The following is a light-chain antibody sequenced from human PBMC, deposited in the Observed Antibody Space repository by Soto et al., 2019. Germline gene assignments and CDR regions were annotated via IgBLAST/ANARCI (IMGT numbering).Light chain of an antibody. V-gene: IGLV2-8*01. J-gene: IGLJ3*02. CDR1: INDVGGYNY. Sequence: QSVLTQPPSASGSPGQSVTISCTGTINDVGGYNYVSWYQQLPGKAPKLMIYEVTKRPSGVPDRFSGSKSGNTASLTVSGLQAEDEADYYCSSYAGSKSLGVFGGGTKLTVL. CDR2: EVT. CDR3: SSYAGSKSLGV.